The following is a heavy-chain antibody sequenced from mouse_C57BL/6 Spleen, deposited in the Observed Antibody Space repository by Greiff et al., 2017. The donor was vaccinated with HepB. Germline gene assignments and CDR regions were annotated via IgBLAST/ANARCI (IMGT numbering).Heavy chain of an antibody. D-gene: IGHD1-1*01. J-gene: IGHJ2*01. CDR2: IYPGSGST. CDR3: ARGGDYYYGSRWSYFDY. V-gene: IGHV1-55*01. CDR1: GYTFTSYW. Sequence: QVQLQQPGAELVKPGASVKMSCKASGYTFTSYWITWVKQRPGQGLEWIGDIYPGSGSTNYNEKFKSKATLTVDTSSSTAYMQLSSLTSEDSAVYYCARGGDYYYGSRWSYFDYWGQGTTLTVSS.